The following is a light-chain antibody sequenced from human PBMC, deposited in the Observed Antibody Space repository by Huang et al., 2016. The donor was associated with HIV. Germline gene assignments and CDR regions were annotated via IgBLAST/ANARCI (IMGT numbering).Light chain of an antibody. Sequence: DIVLTQSPATLSLSPGERATVSCRASQSVSTFLAWYQHKPGQAPRHLIFGASNRASVVPARVSGTGSGTDFTLTISSLEPSDVAVYYCQQHSYWPITFGRGTRLEI. V-gene: IGKV3-11*01. CDR2: GAS. CDR3: QQHSYWPIT. CDR1: QSVSTF. J-gene: IGKJ5*01.